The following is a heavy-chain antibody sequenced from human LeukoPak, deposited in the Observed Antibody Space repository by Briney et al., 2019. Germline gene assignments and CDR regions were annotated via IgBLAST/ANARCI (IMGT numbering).Heavy chain of an antibody. V-gene: IGHV3-48*03. J-gene: IGHJ4*02. D-gene: IGHD6-13*01. CDR2: ISSSGSTI. CDR3: ARVAGYSSSWYRFDY. Sequence: GGSLRLSCAASGFTFSSYEMNWVRQAPGKGLGWVSYISSSGSTIYYADSVKGRFTISRDNAKNSLYLQMNSLRAEDTAVYYCARVAGYSSSWYRFDYWGQGTLVTVSS. CDR1: GFTFSSYE.